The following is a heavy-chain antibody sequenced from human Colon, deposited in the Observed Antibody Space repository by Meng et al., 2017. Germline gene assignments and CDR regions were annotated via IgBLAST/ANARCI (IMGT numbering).Heavy chain of an antibody. CDR2: FFHTGRT. CDR3: ARHISILGQRGFDY. D-gene: IGHD3/OR15-3a*01. CDR1: GGSISSNW. Sequence: QVQLQESGPGLVKPSGTLSLACAVSGGSISSNWWSWVRQPPGKGLEWIGEFFHTGRTNYDPSLKGRVTISVDKSNNQFSLKLTSVTAADTAVYYCARHISILGQRGFDYWGQGTLVTVSS. J-gene: IGHJ4*02. V-gene: IGHV4-4*02.